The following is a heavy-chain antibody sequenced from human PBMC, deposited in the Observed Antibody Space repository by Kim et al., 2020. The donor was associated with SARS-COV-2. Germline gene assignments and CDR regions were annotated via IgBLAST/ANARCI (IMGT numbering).Heavy chain of an antibody. V-gene: IGHV3-7*01. D-gene: IGHD7-27*01. CDR1: GFTFSSYW. CDR3: ASLPNNWGS. Sequence: GGSLRLSCAASGFTFSSYWMNWVRQAPGKGLEWVANINEDGSEKYYAGSVKGRFTISRDNAKNSLSLQMNSLRPEDTAMYYCASLPNNWGSWGQGTLVTVSS. J-gene: IGHJ4*02. CDR2: INEDGSEK.